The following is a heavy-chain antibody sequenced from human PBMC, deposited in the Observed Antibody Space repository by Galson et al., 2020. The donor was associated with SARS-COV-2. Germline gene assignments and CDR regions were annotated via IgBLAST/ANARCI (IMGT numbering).Heavy chain of an antibody. D-gene: IGHD5-18*01. J-gene: IGHJ3*02. CDR2: IYWNDDK. V-gene: IGHV2-5*01. CDR1: GFSLSTSGVG. CDR3: AHRGPRIQLWLGTHAFDI. Sequence: SGPTLVKPTQTLTLTCTFSGFSLSTSGVGVGWIRQPPGKALEWLALIYWNDDKRYSPSLKSRLTITKDTSKNQVVLTMTNMDPVDTATYYCAHRGPRIQLWLGTHAFDIWGQGTMVTVSS.